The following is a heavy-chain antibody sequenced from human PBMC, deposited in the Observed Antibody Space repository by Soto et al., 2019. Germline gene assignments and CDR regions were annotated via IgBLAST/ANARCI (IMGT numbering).Heavy chain of an antibody. Sequence: LRLSCAASGFTFSTYWMSWVRQAPGKGPEWVANIKQDGSEKYYVDSVKGRFTISRDNAKNSLYLQMNSLRAEDTAVYYCARDETYYYGSGPVGGQGTLVTVSS. CDR1: GFTFSTYW. J-gene: IGHJ4*02. V-gene: IGHV3-7*01. CDR3: ARDETYYYGSGPV. D-gene: IGHD3-10*01. CDR2: IKQDGSEK.